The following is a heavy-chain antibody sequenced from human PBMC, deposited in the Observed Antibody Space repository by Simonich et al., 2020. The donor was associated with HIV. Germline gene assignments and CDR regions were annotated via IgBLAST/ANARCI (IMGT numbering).Heavy chain of an antibody. CDR1: GYSISSGYY. CDR3: ARTTVELNYYYYYMDV. D-gene: IGHD1-26*01. CDR2: IYYRGST. J-gene: IGHJ6*03. V-gene: IGHV4-38-2*01. Sequence: QVQLQESGPGLVKPSETLSLTCAVSGYSISSGYYWGWIRQPPGKGLEWIGYIYYRGSTNYNPSLKSRVTISVDTSKNQFSLKLSSVTAADTAVYYCARTTVELNYYYYYMDVWGKGTTVTVSS.